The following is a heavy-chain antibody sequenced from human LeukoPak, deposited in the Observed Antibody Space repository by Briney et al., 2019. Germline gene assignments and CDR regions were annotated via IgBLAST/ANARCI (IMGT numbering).Heavy chain of an antibody. D-gene: IGHD2-2*01. V-gene: IGHV3-15*01. CDR1: GLTVSNAW. Sequence: GGSLRLSCAASGLTVSNAWMSWVRQAPGKGLEWVGRIRSSSDGGTTHYAAPVKGRFTISRDDSENTLFLRMSSLETEDTAVYYCTRMNYARFDPWGQGTLVTVSS. CDR3: TRMNYARFDP. CDR2: IRSSSDGGTT. J-gene: IGHJ5*02.